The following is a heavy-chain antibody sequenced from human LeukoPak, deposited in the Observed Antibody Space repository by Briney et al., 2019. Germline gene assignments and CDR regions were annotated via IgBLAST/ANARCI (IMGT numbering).Heavy chain of an antibody. CDR3: ARGGDSYMDV. D-gene: IGHD3-16*01. V-gene: IGHV4-39*01. CDR2: IYYSGST. CDR1: SVSISRTTYY. J-gene: IGHJ6*03. Sequence: SETLSLTCTVSSVSISRTTYYWGWIRQPPGRGLEWIGTIYYSGSTYYNPSLKSRVTISVDTSTNQFSLKLTSVTASDTAVYYCARGGDSYMDVWGKGTTVTVSS.